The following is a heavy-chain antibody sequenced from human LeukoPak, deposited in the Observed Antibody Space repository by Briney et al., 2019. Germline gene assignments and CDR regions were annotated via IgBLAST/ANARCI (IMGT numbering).Heavy chain of an antibody. CDR1: SGSISTYY. CDR2: IYYSGST. J-gene: IGHJ4*02. Sequence: PSETLSLTCTVSSGSISTYYWGWIRQPPGKGLEWIGYIYYSGSTNYNPSLKSRVTISVDTSKNQFSLKLSSVTAADTAVYYCAGTYYYDSSGYYHYSLWGQGTLVTVSS. CDR3: AGTYYYDSSGYYHYSL. V-gene: IGHV4-59*01. D-gene: IGHD3-22*01.